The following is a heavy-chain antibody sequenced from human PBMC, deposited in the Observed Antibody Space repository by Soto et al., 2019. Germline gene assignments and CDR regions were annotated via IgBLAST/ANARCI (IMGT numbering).Heavy chain of an antibody. CDR1: GDTFTGSY. D-gene: IGHD4-17*01. V-gene: IGHV1-46*01. CDR3: GRIYGGHNTIPFWLCYFDY. J-gene: IGHJ4*03. CDR2: INPTGGIT. Sequence: SVNVSCKASGDTFTGSYIHWMRQAPGQVLECMGIINPTGGITNYAQKFQGRVVMTSDTSTSTVYVELSSLTSEETATYYCGRIYGGHNTIPFWLCYFDYWGQGTLVTVSS.